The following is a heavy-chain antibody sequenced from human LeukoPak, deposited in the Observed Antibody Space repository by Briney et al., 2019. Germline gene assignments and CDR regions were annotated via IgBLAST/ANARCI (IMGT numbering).Heavy chain of an antibody. CDR2: TYYKSKWYN. D-gene: IGHD3-10*01. Sequence: SQTLSLTCAISGDSVSGNSVAWNWIRQSPSRGLEWLGRTYYKSKWYNDYAVSVKSRITINPDTSKNRFSLQLNSVTPEDTAVYYCSRESINTVRGAILYYYGMDVWGQGTTVTVSS. CDR3: SRESINTVRGAILYYYGMDV. CDR1: GDSVSGNSVA. J-gene: IGHJ6*02. V-gene: IGHV6-1*01.